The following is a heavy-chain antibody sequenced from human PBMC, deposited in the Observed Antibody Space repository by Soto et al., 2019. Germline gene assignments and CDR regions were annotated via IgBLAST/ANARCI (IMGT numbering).Heavy chain of an antibody. D-gene: IGHD7-27*01. CDR2: MNPNSGNT. Sequence: ASVKVSCTASGYTFTSYDINWVRQAPGQGLEWMGWMNPNSGNTGYAQKFQGRVTMTRNTSISTAYMELSSLRSEDTAVYYCARGTGEWYYYYYMDVWGKGTTVTVSS. V-gene: IGHV1-8*01. CDR1: GYTFTSYD. J-gene: IGHJ6*03. CDR3: ARGTGEWYYYYYMDV.